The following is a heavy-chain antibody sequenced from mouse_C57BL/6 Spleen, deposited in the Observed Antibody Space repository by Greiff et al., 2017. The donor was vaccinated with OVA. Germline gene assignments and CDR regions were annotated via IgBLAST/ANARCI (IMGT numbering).Heavy chain of an antibody. CDR1: GYTFTSYW. Sequence: HVQLQQPGAELVKPGASVKLSCKASGYTFTSYWMQWVKQRPGQGLEWIGEIDPSDSYTNYNQKFKGKATLTVDTSSSTAYMQLSSLTSEDSAVYYCAVYGNYDAMDYWGQGTSVTVSS. CDR2: IDPSDSYT. V-gene: IGHV1-50*01. J-gene: IGHJ4*01. D-gene: IGHD2-1*01. CDR3: AVYGNYDAMDY.